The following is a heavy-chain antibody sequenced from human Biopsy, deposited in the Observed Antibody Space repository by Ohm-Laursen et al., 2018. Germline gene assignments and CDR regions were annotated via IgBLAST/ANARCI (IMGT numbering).Heavy chain of an antibody. J-gene: IGHJ1*01. CDR2: ISHTGYT. CDR3: ARGSNEYGGLYFPH. Sequence: TLSLTCTVSGGSFTGHYWTWIRQPPGKGLEWIGHISHTGYTSYKPSLKSRVTISLDTSRKHFSLRLTSLAAADTAVYYRARGSNEYGGLYFPHWGQGTLVTVSS. D-gene: IGHD4-23*01. CDR1: GGSFTGHY. V-gene: IGHV4-59*11.